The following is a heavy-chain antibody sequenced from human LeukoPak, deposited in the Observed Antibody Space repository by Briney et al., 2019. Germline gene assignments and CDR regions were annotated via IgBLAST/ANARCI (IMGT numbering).Heavy chain of an antibody. CDR3: VRGEYYNDSSAYTSVDY. J-gene: IGHJ4*02. V-gene: IGHV3-33*01. CDR1: GFTFNSFG. D-gene: IGHD3-22*01. Sequence: GGSLRLSCAASGFTFNSFGMHWVRQAPGKGLEWVAVIWYDGNNKFYADSVKGRFTISRDNSKNTLYLQMNSLRAEDTAVYYCVRGEYYNDSSAYTSVDYWGQGTLVTVSS. CDR2: IWYDGNNK.